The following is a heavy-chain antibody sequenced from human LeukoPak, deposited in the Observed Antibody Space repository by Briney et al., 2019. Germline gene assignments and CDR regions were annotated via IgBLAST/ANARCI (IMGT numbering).Heavy chain of an antibody. J-gene: IGHJ4*02. D-gene: IGHD6-25*01. CDR3: ARGLNVAARFDY. V-gene: IGHV1-18*01. CDR2: ISTYNGNT. CDR1: GYTFTSYG. Sequence: APVKVSCKASGYTFTSYGISWVRQAPGQGLEWMGWISTYNGNTNYAQKFQGRVTMTTGTSTSTVYMDLTSLRSDDTAVYYCARGLNVAARFDYWGQGTLVTVSS.